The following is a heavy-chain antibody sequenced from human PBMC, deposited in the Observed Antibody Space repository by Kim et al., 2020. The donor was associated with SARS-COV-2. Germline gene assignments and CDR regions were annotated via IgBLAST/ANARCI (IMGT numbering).Heavy chain of an antibody. CDR3: ATAPVSIVKDWFDP. Sequence: ASVKVSCKVSGYTLTELSMHWVRQAPGKGLEWMGGFDPEDGETIYAQKFQGRVTMTEDTSTDTAYMELSSLRSEDTAMYYCATAPVSIVKDWFDPWGQGTLVTVSS. CDR2: FDPEDGET. J-gene: IGHJ5*02. CDR1: GYTLTELS. D-gene: IGHD2-21*01. V-gene: IGHV1-24*01.